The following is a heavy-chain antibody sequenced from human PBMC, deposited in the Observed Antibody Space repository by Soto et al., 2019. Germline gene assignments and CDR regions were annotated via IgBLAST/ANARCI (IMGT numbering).Heavy chain of an antibody. J-gene: IGHJ4*02. CDR2: IRSSDNTR. CDR1: GFGFSDYY. V-gene: IGHV3-11*01. CDR3: ARGNALYDY. D-gene: IGHD2-2*01. Sequence: GGSLRLSCAASGFGFSDYYMSWIRQAPGKGLEWVSYIRSSDNTRYYADSVKGRFTISRDNAKNSLYLQMNSLRAEDTAVYYCARGNALYDYWGQGTLVTVSS.